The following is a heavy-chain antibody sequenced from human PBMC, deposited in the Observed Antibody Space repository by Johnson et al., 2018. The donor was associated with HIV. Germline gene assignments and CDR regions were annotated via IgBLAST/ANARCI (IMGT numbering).Heavy chain of an antibody. CDR3: ARCSLAYCGGDCYFDAFDM. Sequence: QVQLVESGGGVVQPGRSLRLSCAASGFTFSSYAMHWVRQAPGKGLEWVAVISYDGSNKYYADSVKGRFTISRDNSKNTLYLQMNSLRAEDTAVYYFARCSLAYCGGDCYFDAFDMWGQGTMVTVSS. CDR2: ISYDGSNK. CDR1: GFTFSSYA. V-gene: IGHV3-30-3*01. D-gene: IGHD2-21*02. J-gene: IGHJ3*02.